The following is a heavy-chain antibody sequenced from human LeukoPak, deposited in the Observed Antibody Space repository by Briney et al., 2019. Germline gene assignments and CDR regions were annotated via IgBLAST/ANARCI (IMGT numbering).Heavy chain of an antibody. J-gene: IGHJ4*02. CDR3: AKDHRQYDYKHTTDPSQHDY. CDR1: GFTFSSYV. Sequence: GGSLRLSCAASGFTFSSYVMSWVRQAPGKGLEWVSAISGSGGSTYCADSVKGRFTISRDNSKNTLYLQMNSLRAEDTAVYYCAKDHRQYDYKHTTDPSQHDYWGQGTLVTVSS. V-gene: IGHV3-23*01. D-gene: IGHD4-11*01. CDR2: ISGSGGST.